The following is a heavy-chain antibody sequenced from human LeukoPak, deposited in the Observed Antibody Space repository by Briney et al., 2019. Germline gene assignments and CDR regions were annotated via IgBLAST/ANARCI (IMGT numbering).Heavy chain of an antibody. D-gene: IGHD1-26*01. Sequence: PGGSLRLSCAASGFTFSGFAMSWVRRTRGKGLEGVSGISGSGDNTLYADSVKRRFTISRDHSNNTLYLEMNSLRAEDTAIYYCAKMKGHPLPKYYMDVWGQGTTVTVSS. CDR3: AKMKGHPLPKYYMDV. V-gene: IGHV3-23*01. CDR1: GFTFSGFA. CDR2: ISGSGDNT. J-gene: IGHJ6*01.